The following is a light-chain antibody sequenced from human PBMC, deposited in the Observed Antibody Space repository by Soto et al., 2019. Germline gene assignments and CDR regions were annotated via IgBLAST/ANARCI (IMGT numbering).Light chain of an antibody. J-gene: IGKJ1*01. Sequence: LVLPQRRVALSFATGERASLACVCSQRVSRSYLAWYQQKLGQAPRLLIYGASSRATGIPDRFSGSGSGTDFTLTISRLEPEDFALYYCQQYGTLPRTFGQGTKVDIK. CDR1: QRVSRSY. V-gene: IGKV3-20*01. CDR3: QQYGTLPRT. CDR2: GAS.